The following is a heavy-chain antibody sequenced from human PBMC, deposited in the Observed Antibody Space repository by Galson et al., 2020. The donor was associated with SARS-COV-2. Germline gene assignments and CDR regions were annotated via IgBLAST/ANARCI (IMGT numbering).Heavy chain of an antibody. D-gene: IGHD1-1*01. V-gene: IGHV2-70*17. CDR3: ARIRPKVVGTTYCYFDL. Sequence: ESGPTLVKPTQTLTLTCTFSGFSLSTSGMCVSWIRQSPGKALEWLARIDWDDDKFYSTSLKTRLTISKDTSKNQVVLTMTNMDPVDTATYYCARIRPKVVGTTYCYFDLWGRGTLVTVSS. CDR1: GFSLSTSGMC. J-gene: IGHJ2*01. CDR2: IDWDDDK.